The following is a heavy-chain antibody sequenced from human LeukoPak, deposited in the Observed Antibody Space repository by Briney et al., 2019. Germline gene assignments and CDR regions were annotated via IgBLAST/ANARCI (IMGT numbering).Heavy chain of an antibody. CDR1: GFTFSNAW. CDR2: IKSKTDGGTT. J-gene: IGHJ6*03. Sequence: GGSLRLSCAASGFTFSNAWMSWVRQAPGKGLGWVGRIKSKTDGGTTDYAAPVKGRFTISRDDSKNTLYLQMNSLKTEDTAVYYCTTDRGFLEWLSPYYYMDVWGKGTTVTVSS. CDR3: TTDRGFLEWLSPYYYMDV. V-gene: IGHV3-15*01. D-gene: IGHD3-3*01.